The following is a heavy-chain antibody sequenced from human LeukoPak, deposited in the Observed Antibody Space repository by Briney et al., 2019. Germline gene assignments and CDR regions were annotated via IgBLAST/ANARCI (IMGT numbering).Heavy chain of an antibody. Sequence: RGSLRLSCVASGFTFSSYAMSWVRQAPGKGLEWVSVVSGSGITTYYADSVKGRFTISRDNSKNTLYLQMNSLRAEDTAVYYCAKYGGSSATVNWFDPWGQGTLDSVSS. V-gene: IGHV3-23*01. CDR1: GFTFSSYA. J-gene: IGHJ5*02. D-gene: IGHD1-26*01. CDR2: VSGSGITT. CDR3: AKYGGSSATVNWFDP.